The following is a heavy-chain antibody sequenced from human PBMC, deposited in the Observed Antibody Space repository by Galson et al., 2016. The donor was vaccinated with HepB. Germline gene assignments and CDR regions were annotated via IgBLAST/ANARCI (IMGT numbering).Heavy chain of an antibody. CDR2: ISVSGFST. J-gene: IGHJ4*02. V-gene: IGHV3-23*01. Sequence: SLRLSCAASGFTFSSYAMSWVRQAPGKGLEWVSAISVSGFSTYYEDSVRGRFTISRDNSKNTLYLQMNSLRAEDTAVYYCAKGIVVVVAAAYFDYWGQGTLVTVSS. CDR1: GFTFSSYA. D-gene: IGHD2-15*01. CDR3: AKGIVVVVAAAYFDY.